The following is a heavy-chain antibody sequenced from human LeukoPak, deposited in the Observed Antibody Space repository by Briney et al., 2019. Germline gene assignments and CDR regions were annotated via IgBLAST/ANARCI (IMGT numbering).Heavy chain of an antibody. Sequence: PGGSLRLSCAASGFTVSNNYMSWVRQAPGKGLEWVSLIYSGGSTYYADSVKGRFTITRDKSKNTLYLQMNSLRAEDTAVYYCASGGDGYKWPTFGYWGQGSLGSVSS. D-gene: IGHD5-24*01. V-gene: IGHV3-66*01. CDR3: ASGGDGYKWPTFGY. CDR2: IYSGGST. J-gene: IGHJ1*01. CDR1: GFTVSNNY.